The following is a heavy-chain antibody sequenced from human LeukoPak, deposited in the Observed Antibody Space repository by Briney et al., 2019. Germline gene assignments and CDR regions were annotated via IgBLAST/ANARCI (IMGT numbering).Heavy chain of an antibody. V-gene: IGHV3-30*02. D-gene: IGHD4-23*01. CDR3: AKGYGGSSGALDL. CDR2: IRDSANTR. J-gene: IGHJ3*01. CDR1: GFIFSNYG. Sequence: GGSLRLSCAASGFIFSNYGMHWVRQPPGKGLEWVAFIRDSANTRYYADSVRGRLTISRDNVKSMLYMEMDSLRDEDTGLYYCAKGYGGSSGALDLWGQGTLVIVSS.